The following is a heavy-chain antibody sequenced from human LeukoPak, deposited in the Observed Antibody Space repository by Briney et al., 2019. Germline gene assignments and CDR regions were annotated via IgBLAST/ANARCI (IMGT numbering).Heavy chain of an antibody. Sequence: GGSLRLSCAASGFTLSSSEMDWVRQAPGKGLEWVSYISSDNSVLYADSVKGRFTISSDKATNSVYLQMNSLRAEDTAVYYCAREVVTQAIYSGHDAFEIWGQGTMVTVSS. J-gene: IGHJ3*02. CDR2: ISSDNSV. CDR3: AREVVTQAIYSGHDAFEI. V-gene: IGHV3-48*03. D-gene: IGHD5-12*01. CDR1: GFTLSSSE.